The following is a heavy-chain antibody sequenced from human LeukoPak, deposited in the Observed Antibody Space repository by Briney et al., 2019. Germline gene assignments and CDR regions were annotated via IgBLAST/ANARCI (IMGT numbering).Heavy chain of an antibody. Sequence: KSGGALRPSCTPYGFPFRYAYIKWVRQGPREGPGWGGRIKSKGDGGTTDYAAPVKRIFTISRDDSKNMLYLQMNSLTTEDTAVYYCTTVTMVRVINWGQGTLVTVSS. CDR2: IKSKGDGGTT. D-gene: IGHD3-10*01. CDR1: GFPFRYAY. CDR3: TTVTMVRVIN. J-gene: IGHJ4*02. V-gene: IGHV3-15*01.